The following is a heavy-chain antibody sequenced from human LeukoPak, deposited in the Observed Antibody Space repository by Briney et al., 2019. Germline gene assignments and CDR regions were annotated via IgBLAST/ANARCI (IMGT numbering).Heavy chain of an antibody. CDR1: GYIFTGYY. CDR2: SNPSSGGT. V-gene: IGHV1-2*02. D-gene: IGHD5-12*01. Sequence: ASVKVSCKASGYIFTGYYLHWVRQAPGQGLEWMGWSNPSSGGTNYAQKLQGRVTMTRDTSISTAYMELSRLRSDDTAVYYCARGPGGGYDWLGHWGQGTLVTVSS. CDR3: ARGPGGGYDWLGH. J-gene: IGHJ4*02.